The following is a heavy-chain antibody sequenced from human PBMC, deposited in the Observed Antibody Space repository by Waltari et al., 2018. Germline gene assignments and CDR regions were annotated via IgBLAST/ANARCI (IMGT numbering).Heavy chain of an antibody. J-gene: IGHJ4*02. CDR3: ARGARYYDSTAYY. D-gene: IGHD3-22*01. CDR1: GGSFSAYY. V-gene: IGHV4-34*01. CDR2: INHYGST. Sequence: QVQLQQWGAGLLKPSETLSLTCAVHGGSFSAYYWTWIRQPPGKGLEWIGEINHYGSTNYNPSLKCRVTISVDTSKNQFSLKLSSVTAADTAVYYCARGARYYDSTAYYWGQGTLVTVSS.